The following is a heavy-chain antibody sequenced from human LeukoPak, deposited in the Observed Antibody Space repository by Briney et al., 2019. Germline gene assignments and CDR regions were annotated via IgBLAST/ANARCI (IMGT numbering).Heavy chain of an antibody. CDR1: GFTFSSYG. J-gene: IGHJ3*01. CDR2: IWYDGSNK. CDR3: ARDFPRYGGNSAFDV. Sequence: PGRSLRLSCAASGFTFSSYGMHWVRQAPGKGLEWVAVIWYDGSNKYYADSVKGRFTISRDNAKNSLYLQMNSLRDEDTAVYYCARDFPRYGGNSAFDVWGQGTMVTVSS. V-gene: IGHV3-33*01. D-gene: IGHD4-23*01.